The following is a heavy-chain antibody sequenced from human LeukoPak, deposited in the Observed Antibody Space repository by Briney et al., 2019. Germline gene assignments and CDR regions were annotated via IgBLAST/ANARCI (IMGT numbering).Heavy chain of an antibody. Sequence: GGSLRLSCAASEFTFSSYGMHWVRQAPGKGLEWVAFVGYDGSNKYYADSVKGRFTISRDNSKNTLYLQMNSLRPEDTAVYYCAKEAELLDWGQGTLVTVSS. D-gene: IGHD2-15*01. CDR3: AKEAELLD. CDR1: EFTFSSYG. J-gene: IGHJ4*02. CDR2: VGYDGSNK. V-gene: IGHV3-30*02.